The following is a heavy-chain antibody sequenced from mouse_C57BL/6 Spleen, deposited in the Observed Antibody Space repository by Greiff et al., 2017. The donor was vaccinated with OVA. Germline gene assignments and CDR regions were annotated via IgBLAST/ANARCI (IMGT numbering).Heavy chain of an antibody. Sequence: QVQLQQPGAELVRPGSSVKLSCKASGYTFTSYWMHWVKQRPIQGLEWIGNIDPSDSETHYNQKFKGKATLPVDKSSSTAYLQLSSLTAEDSSVYYSARSGNYDPYYFDYWGQGTTLTVSS. D-gene: IGHD2-1*01. V-gene: IGHV1-52*01. CDR3: ARSGNYDPYYFDY. CDR1: GYTFTSYW. J-gene: IGHJ2*01. CDR2: IDPSDSET.